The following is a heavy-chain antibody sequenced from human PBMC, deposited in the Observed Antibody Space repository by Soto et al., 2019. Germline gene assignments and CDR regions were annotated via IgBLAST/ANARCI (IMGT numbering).Heavy chain of an antibody. CDR1: GDTFAFHS. CDR2: ISPILSMS. CDR3: ATSYGSGYRAFDY. D-gene: IGHD3-10*01. J-gene: IGHJ4*02. V-gene: IGHV1-69*02. Sequence: QVQLVQSGAEVKRPGSSVKVSCKASGDTFAFHSITWVRQAPGLGLEWMGRISPILSMSNYAQRFQGRVTMTADQASSTAYMVLSSLSSADTAIYYCATSYGSGYRAFDYWGQGALVTVSS.